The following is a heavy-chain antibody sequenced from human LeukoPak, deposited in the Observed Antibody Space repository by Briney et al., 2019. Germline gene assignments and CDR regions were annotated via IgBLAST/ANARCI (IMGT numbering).Heavy chain of an antibody. D-gene: IGHD6-13*01. J-gene: IGHJ4*02. CDR1: GSTFSSYW. CDR3: AREYAAGTLDY. Sequence: PGGSLRLSCSASGSTFSSYWMNWVRQAPGKGLVWASSITSDGIGTTYADSVKGRFTISRDNAKNTLYLQMNSLRAEDTAVYYCAREYAAGTLDYWGQGTLVTVSS. CDR2: ITSDGIGT. V-gene: IGHV3-74*01.